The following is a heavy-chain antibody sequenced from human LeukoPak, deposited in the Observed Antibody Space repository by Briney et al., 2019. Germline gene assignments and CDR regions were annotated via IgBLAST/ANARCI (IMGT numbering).Heavy chain of an antibody. Sequence: SETLSLTCAVYGGSFRGYYWSWIRQPPGKGLEWIGEINHSGSTNYNPSLKSRVTISVDTSKNQFSLKLSSVTAADTAVYYCARPGSITMVRGFDYWGQGTLVTVSS. CDR1: GGSFRGYY. CDR3: ARPGSITMVRGFDY. D-gene: IGHD3-10*01. V-gene: IGHV4-34*01. CDR2: INHSGST. J-gene: IGHJ4*02.